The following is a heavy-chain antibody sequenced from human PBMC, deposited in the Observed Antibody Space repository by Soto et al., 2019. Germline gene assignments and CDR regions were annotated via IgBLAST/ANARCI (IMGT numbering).Heavy chain of an antibody. V-gene: IGHV3-33*01. Sequence: GGSLRLSCAASGFTFSSYGMHWVRQAPGKGLEWVAVILYDGCNKYYAYSVKGRFTISRDNSKNTLFLQMNSLRAEDTAVYYCARDPQWLVSPYYYYYGMDVWGQGTTVTVSS. CDR3: ARDPQWLVSPYYYYYGMDV. D-gene: IGHD6-19*01. CDR1: GFTFSSYG. CDR2: ILYDGCNK. J-gene: IGHJ6*02.